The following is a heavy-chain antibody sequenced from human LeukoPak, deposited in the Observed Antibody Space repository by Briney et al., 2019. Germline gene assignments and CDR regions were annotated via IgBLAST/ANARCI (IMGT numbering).Heavy chain of an antibody. D-gene: IGHD6-13*01. CDR3: ARAAAGYYFDY. V-gene: IGHV3-7*05. CDR1: GFSFTTYW. CDR2: IQKDGSEQ. Sequence: VGSLRHSCAASGFSFTTYWMTWVRQAPGKGLEWVANIQKDGSEQNYVESVKGRFTISRDNAENSLYLQMNSLRAEDTAVYYCARAAAGYYFDYWGQGTLVTVSS. J-gene: IGHJ4*02.